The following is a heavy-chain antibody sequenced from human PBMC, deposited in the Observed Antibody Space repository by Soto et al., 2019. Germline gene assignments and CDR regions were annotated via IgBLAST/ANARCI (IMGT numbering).Heavy chain of an antibody. J-gene: IGHJ5*02. D-gene: IGHD2-2*01. Sequence: QVQLVQSGAEVQKPGSSVKVSCKASGGTFSSYAISWVRQAPGQGLEWMGGIIPIFGTANYAQKFQGRVTITADESTSTAYMELSSLRSEDTAVYYCARSDIVVVPAAIGLYNWFDPWGQGTLVTVSS. V-gene: IGHV1-69*01. CDR2: IIPIFGTA. CDR3: ARSDIVVVPAAIGLYNWFDP. CDR1: GGTFSSYA.